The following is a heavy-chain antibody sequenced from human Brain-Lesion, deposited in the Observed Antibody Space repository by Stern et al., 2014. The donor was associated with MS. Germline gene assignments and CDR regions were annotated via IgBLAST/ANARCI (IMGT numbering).Heavy chain of an antibody. CDR2: FDPADGEM. V-gene: IGHV1-24*01. Sequence: VQLVESGAEVKKPGASVKVSCKASGYTLTELSMHWVRQAPRKGLEWMGGFDPADGEMIYAQKFQGRVTMTEDTSTDTAYMELNSLRSEDTAMYYCATVYPGAGGHYYRYRHFDYWGQGTLVTVSS. CDR3: ATVYPGAGGHYYRYRHFDY. D-gene: IGHD1-26*01. CDR1: GYTLTELS. J-gene: IGHJ4*02.